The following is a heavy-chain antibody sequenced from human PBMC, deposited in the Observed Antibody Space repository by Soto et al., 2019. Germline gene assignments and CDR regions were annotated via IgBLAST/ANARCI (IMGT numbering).Heavy chain of an antibody. D-gene: IGHD3-16*01. V-gene: IGHV3-30*18. CDR2: ISYDGSST. J-gene: IGHJ5*02. CDR3: VKGGAFDIIKITA. Sequence: SLRLYCAASGFSFSSHGIHWVRQAPGKGLEWVAVISYDGSSTYYGDSVKGRFTISRDNSKNTLSLQINSLRAEDTAVYYCVKGGAFDIIKITAWGQGTLVTVSS. CDR1: GFSFSSHG.